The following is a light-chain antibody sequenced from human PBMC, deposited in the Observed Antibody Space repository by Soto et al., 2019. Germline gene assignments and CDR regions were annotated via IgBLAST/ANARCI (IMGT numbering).Light chain of an antibody. CDR2: GAS. J-gene: IGKJ2*01. CDR1: HSVCSSY. CDR3: QECCSSPIT. Sequence: EIVLTQSPGPLSLSPGERANVSCSASHSVCSSYLAWYQQKPGQAPRLLIYGASSRATGIPDRFSGSGSATDFTLTISRLETEDFEVYYCQECCSSPITFSQGTKLEGK. V-gene: IGKV3-20*01.